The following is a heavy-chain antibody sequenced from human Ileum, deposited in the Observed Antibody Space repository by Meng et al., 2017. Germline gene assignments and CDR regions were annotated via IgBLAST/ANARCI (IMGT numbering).Heavy chain of an antibody. Sequence: QVQMQGSGPGLVRPSGTLSLTCAVSIGYISSNTYWSWVRQPPGKGLEWIGQISHSGSAYYNPSLKRRVTMSVDKSKSQFSLMLTSVTAADTAIYYCARHGGYSQDFWGQGTLVTVSS. CDR3: ARHGGYSQDF. D-gene: IGHD4-23*01. J-gene: IGHJ4*02. CDR2: ISHSGSA. V-gene: IGHV4-4*02. CDR1: IGYISSNTY.